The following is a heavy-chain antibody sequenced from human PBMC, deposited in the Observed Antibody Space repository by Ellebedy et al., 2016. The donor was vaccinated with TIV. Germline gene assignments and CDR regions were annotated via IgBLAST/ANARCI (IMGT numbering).Heavy chain of an antibody. CDR1: GFTVSSNY. Sequence: PGGSLRLSCAASGFTVSSNYMSWVRQAPGKGLEWVAVISYDGSNKYYADSVKGRFTISRDNAKNSLYLKMNSLRAEDTAVYYCATLYGSGSYYNSPWGQGTLVTVSS. D-gene: IGHD3-10*01. V-gene: IGHV3-30-3*01. CDR3: ATLYGSGSYYNSP. J-gene: IGHJ5*02. CDR2: ISYDGSNK.